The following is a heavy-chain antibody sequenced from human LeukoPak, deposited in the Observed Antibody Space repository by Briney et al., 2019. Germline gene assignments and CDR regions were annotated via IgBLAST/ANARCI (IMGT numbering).Heavy chain of an antibody. Sequence: PSETLSLTCAASGGSITSSSHYWDWVRQPPGKGLEWIGSIYYRGDTYYSPSLKSRVTMSVDTSKNQFSLKLSSVTAADTAVYYRTRRSVGESVATRTTYFDYWGQGTLVSVSS. J-gene: IGHJ4*02. V-gene: IGHV4-39*01. D-gene: IGHD6-6*01. CDR2: IYYRGDT. CDR1: GGSITSSSHY. CDR3: TRRSVGESVATRTTYFDY.